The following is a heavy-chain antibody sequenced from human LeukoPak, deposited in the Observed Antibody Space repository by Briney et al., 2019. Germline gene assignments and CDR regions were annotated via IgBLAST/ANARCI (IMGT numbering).Heavy chain of an antibody. CDR1: GYTFTDNG. D-gene: IGHD3-16*02. V-gene: IGHV1-18*01. CDR3: ARDKNYRFDY. CDR2: ISANSGKT. Sequence: ASVTVSCKASGYTFTDNGISWVRQAPGEGLEWMGWISANSGKTNYAQRFQGRVTMTRETSSSTVYMQLRSLRSDDTAVYFCARDKNYRFDYWGQGTLVSVTS. J-gene: IGHJ4*02.